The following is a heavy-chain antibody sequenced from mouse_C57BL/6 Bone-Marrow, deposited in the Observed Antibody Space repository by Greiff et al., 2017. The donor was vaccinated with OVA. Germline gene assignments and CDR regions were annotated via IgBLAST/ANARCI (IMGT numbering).Heavy chain of an antibody. V-gene: IGHV5-4*01. D-gene: IGHD2-4*01. J-gene: IGHJ3*01. CDR2: ISDGGSYT. CDR3: ARVPYDYDVGWFAY. Sequence: EVQLVESGGGLVKPGGSLKLSCAASGFTFSSYAMSWVRQTPEKRLEWVATISDGGSYTYYPDNVKGRFTISRDNAKNNLYLQMSHLKSEDTAMYYCARVPYDYDVGWFAYWGQGTLVTVSA. CDR1: GFTFSSYA.